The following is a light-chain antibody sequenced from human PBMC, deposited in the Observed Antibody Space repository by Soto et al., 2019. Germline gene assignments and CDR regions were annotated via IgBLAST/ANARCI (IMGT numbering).Light chain of an antibody. V-gene: IGLV4-60*03. CDR2: LEGGGSY. Sequence: QSVLTQSSSASASLGSSVKFTCTLSSGHSNSIIAWHQQQPGKAPRYLMNLEGGGSYNKGSGVPDRFSGSSSGADRYLTISYLQSEDEVDYYCETWDSTTRVFGGGTKVTVL. CDR1: SGHSNSI. CDR3: ETWDSTTRV. J-gene: IGLJ3*02.